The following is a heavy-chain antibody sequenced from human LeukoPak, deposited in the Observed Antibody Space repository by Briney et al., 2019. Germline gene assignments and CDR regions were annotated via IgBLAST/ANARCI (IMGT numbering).Heavy chain of an antibody. CDR3: ARGGLTIFGVAPSWFDP. V-gene: IGHV4-59*01. D-gene: IGHD3-3*01. Sequence: SETLSLTCTVSGGSISSDYWSWIRQPAGKGLEWIGYIYYSGSTNYNPSLKSRVTISVDTSKNQFSLKLSSVTAADTAVYYCARGGLTIFGVAPSWFDPWGQGTLVTVSS. CDR1: GGSISSDY. CDR2: IYYSGST. J-gene: IGHJ5*02.